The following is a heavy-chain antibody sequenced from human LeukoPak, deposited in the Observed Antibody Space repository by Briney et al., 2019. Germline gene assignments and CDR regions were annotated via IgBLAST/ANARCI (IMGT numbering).Heavy chain of an antibody. D-gene: IGHD3-10*01. CDR2: ISWNSGSI. CDR1: GFTFDDYA. V-gene: IGHV3-9*01. J-gene: IGHJ4*02. CDR3: AKDIEGGSYEAVFDY. Sequence: GRSLRLSCAASGFTFDDYAMHWVRQAPGKGLEWVSGISWNSGSIGYADSVKGRFTISRDNAKNSLYLQMNSLRAEDTALYYCAKDIEGGSYEAVFDYWGQGTLVTVSS.